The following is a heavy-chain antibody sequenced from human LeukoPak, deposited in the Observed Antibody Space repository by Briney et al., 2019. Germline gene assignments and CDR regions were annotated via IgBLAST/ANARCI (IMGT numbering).Heavy chain of an antibody. Sequence: SETLSLTCAVYGGSFSGYYWTWIRQTPEKGLEWIGEMNPSGSTSYNPSLKSRVTISVDTSKNQFSLKLSSVTAADTAVYYCARGRQDVTMVVVVMTAVSYYLDVWGKGTTVTVS. CDR3: ARGRQDVTMVVVVMTAVSYYLDV. CDR2: MNPSGST. D-gene: IGHD3-22*01. CDR1: GGSFSGYY. V-gene: IGHV4-34*01. J-gene: IGHJ6*03.